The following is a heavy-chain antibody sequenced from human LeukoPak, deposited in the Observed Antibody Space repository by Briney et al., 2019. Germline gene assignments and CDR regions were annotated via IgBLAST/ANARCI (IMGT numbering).Heavy chain of an antibody. CDR1: GFTFSSYA. D-gene: IGHD3-10*01. CDR2: ISGSGGST. Sequence: GGSLRLSCAASGFTFSSYAMSWVRQAPGKGLEWVSAISGSGGSTYYADSVKGRFTISRDNSKNTLYLQMNSPRAEDTAVYYCAKGPAGHYYGSGSYYNGFDYWGQGTLVTVSP. J-gene: IGHJ4*02. V-gene: IGHV3-23*01. CDR3: AKGPAGHYYGSGSYYNGFDY.